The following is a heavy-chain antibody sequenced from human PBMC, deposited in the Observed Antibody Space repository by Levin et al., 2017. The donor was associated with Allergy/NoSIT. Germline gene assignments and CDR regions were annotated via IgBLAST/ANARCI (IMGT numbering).Heavy chain of an antibody. CDR3: ARGKGGSYYYYGMDV. J-gene: IGHJ6*02. CDR1: GFTFSSYW. Sequence: ETLSLTCAASGFTFSSYWMHWVRQAPGKGLVWVSRINSDGSTTSSADSVKGRFTISRDNAKNTLYLQMNSLRAEDTAVYYCARGKGGSYYYYGMDVWGQGTTVTVSS. CDR2: INSDGSTT. D-gene: IGHD1-26*01. V-gene: IGHV3-74*01.